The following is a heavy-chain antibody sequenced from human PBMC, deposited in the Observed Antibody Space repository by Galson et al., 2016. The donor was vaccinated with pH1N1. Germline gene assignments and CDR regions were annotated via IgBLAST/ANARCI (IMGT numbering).Heavy chain of an antibody. CDR3: AKAGDIPARPDKYQYYYGMHV. J-gene: IGHJ6*02. CDR2: ISYDGRND. Sequence: SLRLSCAASGFTFSRYGMHWVRQAPGKGLEWVAVISYDGRNDYYADSVKGRFTISRDKSKSAQYLQMNSLRPEDTGVNYCAKAGDIPARPDKYQYYYGMHVWGQGTTVTVSS. CDR1: GFTFSRYG. D-gene: IGHD6-6*01. V-gene: IGHV3-30*18.